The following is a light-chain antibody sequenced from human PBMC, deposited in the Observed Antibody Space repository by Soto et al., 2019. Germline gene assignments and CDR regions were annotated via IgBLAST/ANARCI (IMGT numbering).Light chain of an antibody. Sequence: DIQLTQSPSFLSASVGDRVTMTCRASQGIRSYLAWYQQKPGKAPNLLIFAASTLESGVPSRFSGSGSGTEFTLTISSLQPEDFATYYWQQFNSHPPVFGGGTKVDIK. CDR1: QGIRSY. V-gene: IGKV1-9*01. CDR2: AAS. CDR3: QQFNSHPPV. J-gene: IGKJ4*01.